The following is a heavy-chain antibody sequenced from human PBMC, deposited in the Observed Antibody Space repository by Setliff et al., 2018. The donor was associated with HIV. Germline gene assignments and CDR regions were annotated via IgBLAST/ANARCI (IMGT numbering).Heavy chain of an antibody. CDR1: GVSVYNDDDY. Sequence: SETLSLTCAVSGVSVYNDDDYWGWIRQTPGKGLEWIAIIHQSGTAHKRPSLKSRVTISIDTSENLFSLKLSGVTAADTAIYYCARQVGEGKWYLDSWGHGTLVTVSS. D-gene: IGHD1-26*01. CDR3: ARQVGEGKWYLDS. CDR2: IHQSGTA. V-gene: IGHV4-39*01. J-gene: IGHJ4*01.